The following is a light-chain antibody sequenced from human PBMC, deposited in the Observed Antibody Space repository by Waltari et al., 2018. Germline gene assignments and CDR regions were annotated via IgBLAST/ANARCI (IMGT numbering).Light chain of an antibody. Sequence: EIMLTQSPGTLSLSPGERATLSCRTSHSIGRSLAWYQQTPGQAPRPLIYGASSRATDIPDRFSGSGSGTEFSLTINRLEPEDSALYYCQHYVRLPVTFGQGTKVEIK. V-gene: IGKV3-20*01. CDR2: GAS. J-gene: IGKJ1*01. CDR3: QHYVRLPVT. CDR1: HSIGRS.